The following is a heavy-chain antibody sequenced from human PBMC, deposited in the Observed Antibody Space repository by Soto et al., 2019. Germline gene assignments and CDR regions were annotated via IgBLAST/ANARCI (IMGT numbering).Heavy chain of an antibody. CDR3: TRDVDWY. V-gene: IGHV3-49*04. Sequence: GGSLRLSCTASGFTFGDYAMSWVRQAPGKRLEWVGFIRSKAYGGTTEYAASVKGRFTISRDDSKSIAYLQMNSLKTEDTAVYYCTRDVDWYWGQGTLVTVSS. D-gene: IGHD3-9*01. CDR2: IRSKAYGGTT. J-gene: IGHJ4*02. CDR1: GFTFGDYA.